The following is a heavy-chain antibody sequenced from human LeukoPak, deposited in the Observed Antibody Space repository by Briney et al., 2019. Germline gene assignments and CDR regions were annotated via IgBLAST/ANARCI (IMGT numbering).Heavy chain of an antibody. J-gene: IGHJ5*02. CDR3: ARDDRYGSGTLGKRFDP. Sequence: PGGSLRLSCVASGFIFTRFGMNWAPQAPGKGLEWVSSITQGGQIYYADSVKGRFNISRDNTKNSVYLQMDNLRDDDTAVYSCARDDRYGSGTLGKRFDPWGQGTLVSVSS. V-gene: IGHV3-21*01. CDR2: ITQGGQI. CDR1: GFIFTRFG. D-gene: IGHD3-10*01.